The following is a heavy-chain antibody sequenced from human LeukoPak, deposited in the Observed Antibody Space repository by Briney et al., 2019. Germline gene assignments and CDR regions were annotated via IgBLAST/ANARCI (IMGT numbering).Heavy chain of an antibody. CDR2: ISGGGGST. CDR1: GFTFSSYG. Sequence: PGGSLRLSCAASGFTFSSYGMSWVRQAPGKGLEWVSAISGGGGSTYYADSVKGRFTISRDNSKNTVYLQMNSLRAEDTAVYYCAKNAPGLVIITEPLDYWGQGTLVTVSS. J-gene: IGHJ4*02. CDR3: AKNAPGLVIITEPLDY. D-gene: IGHD3-22*01. V-gene: IGHV3-23*01.